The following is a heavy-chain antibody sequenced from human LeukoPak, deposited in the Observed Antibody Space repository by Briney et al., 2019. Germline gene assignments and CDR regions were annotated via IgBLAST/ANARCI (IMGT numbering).Heavy chain of an antibody. CDR2: IGFSSSSK. J-gene: IGHJ4*02. CDR1: GFTFSSYT. CDR3: ARDSNWSSDY. Sequence: GGSLRLSCAASGFTFSSYTMNWVRQAPGKGLEWVSYIGFSSSSKYYADSVEGRFTISRDNAKNSLFLHMNSLRDDDTAVYYCARDSNWSSDYWGLGTLVTVSS. D-gene: IGHD1-20*01. V-gene: IGHV3-48*02.